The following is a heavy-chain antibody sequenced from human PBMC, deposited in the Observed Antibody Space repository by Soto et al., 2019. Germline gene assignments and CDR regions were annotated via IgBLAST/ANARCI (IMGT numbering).Heavy chain of an antibody. V-gene: IGHV3-11*06. CDR1: GFTFSDYC. J-gene: IGHJ4*02. D-gene: IGHD1-1*01. Sequence: XGSLRLSCEGAGFTFSDYCISWIRQAPGKGLEWISYSSNSGTFSRYADSVKGRFSISRDNTRNLLYLQMNSLRAEDTAVYYCARSGDNYNRLDYWSQGTPVTVSS. CDR2: SSNSGTFS. CDR3: ARSGDNYNRLDY.